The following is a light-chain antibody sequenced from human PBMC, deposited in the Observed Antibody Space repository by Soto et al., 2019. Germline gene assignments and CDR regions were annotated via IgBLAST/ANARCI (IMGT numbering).Light chain of an antibody. CDR1: QSVSSSY. Sequence: EFVLTQSPGTLSLSPGERATLSCRASQSVSSSYLAWHQQKPGQAPRLLIHAASNRAPGIPDRFSGSGSGTDFTLTISRLEPEDFAVYYCQYHGYSPLTFGGGTKVEIK. CDR3: QYHGYSPLT. J-gene: IGKJ4*01. V-gene: IGKV3-20*01. CDR2: AAS.